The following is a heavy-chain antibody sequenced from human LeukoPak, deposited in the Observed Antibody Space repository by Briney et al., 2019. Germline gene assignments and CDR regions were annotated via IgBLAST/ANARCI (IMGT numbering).Heavy chain of an antibody. V-gene: IGHV4-34*01. D-gene: IGHD2/OR15-2a*01. CDR2: INHSGST. Sequence: SETLSLTCAVYGGSFSGYYWSWIRQPPGKGLEWIGEINHSGSTNYNPSLKSRVTISVDTSKSQVSLKLSSLTAADTAVYYCARNIIVPTSASGYWFDPWGQGTLVTVSS. CDR1: GGSFSGYY. CDR3: ARNIIVPTSASGYWFDP. J-gene: IGHJ5*02.